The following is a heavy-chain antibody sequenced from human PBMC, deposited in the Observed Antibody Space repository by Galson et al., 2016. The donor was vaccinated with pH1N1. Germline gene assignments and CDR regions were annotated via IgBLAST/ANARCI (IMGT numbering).Heavy chain of an antibody. D-gene: IGHD3-10*01. V-gene: IGHV3-20*04. Sequence: SLRLSCAASGFTSNEYGMNWVRQAPGKGLEWVSGVIWNGGSPGYADSVKGRFTISRDNAKKSLYLQLNSLRAEDTAVYYCVRKNYGDAFDIWGRGTMVTVSS. J-gene: IGHJ3*02. CDR3: VRKNYGDAFDI. CDR2: VIWNGGSP. CDR1: GFTSNEYG.